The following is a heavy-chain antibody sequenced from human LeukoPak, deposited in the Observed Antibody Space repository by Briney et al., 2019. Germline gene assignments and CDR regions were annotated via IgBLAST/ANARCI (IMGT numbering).Heavy chain of an antibody. V-gene: IGHV1-2*02. CDR3: AREGIVVVPAAIARYYYYYMDV. J-gene: IGHJ6*03. D-gene: IGHD2-2*01. CDR1: GYTFTGYY. CDR2: INPNSGGT. Sequence: ASVKVSSKASGYTFTGYYMHWVRQAPGQGLEWMGWINPNSGGTNYAQKFQGRVTMTRDTSISTAYMELSRLRSDDTAVYYCAREGIVVVPAAIARYYYYYMDVWGKGTTVTISS.